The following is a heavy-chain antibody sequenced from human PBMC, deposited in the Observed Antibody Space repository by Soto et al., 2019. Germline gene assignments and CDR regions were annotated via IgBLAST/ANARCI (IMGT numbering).Heavy chain of an antibody. J-gene: IGHJ4*02. D-gene: IGHD5-12*01. V-gene: IGHV1-69*02. CDR2: IIPFLDKT. CDR3: ASTQYSAYDLGGGST. CDR1: GGTFSGYT. Sequence: QVQLVQSGAEVKKPGSSVKVSCKASGGTFSGYTITWVRQAPGQGLEWKGSIIPFLDKTNRAQTFQGRVTITADNSTNTASVELGSLSSEDTAVYYCASTQYSAYDLGGGSTWGQGTLVTVSA.